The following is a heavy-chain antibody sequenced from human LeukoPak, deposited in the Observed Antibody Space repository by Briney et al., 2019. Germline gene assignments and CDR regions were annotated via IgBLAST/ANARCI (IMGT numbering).Heavy chain of an antibody. D-gene: IGHD4-17*01. Sequence: PGGSLTLPCAASGFTFSSYAMSWVRQAPGKGRECVSVIYSGGSTYYADSVKGRFSISRDNSKNTLYLQLNSLRGEDTAVYYCASQTTVKDYFDYWGQGTLVTVSS. J-gene: IGHJ4*02. CDR3: ASQTTVKDYFDY. CDR2: IYSGGST. CDR1: GFTFSSYA. V-gene: IGHV3-53*01.